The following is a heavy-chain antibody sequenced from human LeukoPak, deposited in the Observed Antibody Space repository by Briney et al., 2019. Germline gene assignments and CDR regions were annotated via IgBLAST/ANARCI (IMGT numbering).Heavy chain of an antibody. Sequence: GASVKVSCKASGYTFTGYYMHWVRQAPGQGLEWMGWIYPNSGGTNYAQKFQGRVTMTRDTSISTAYMELSRLRSDDTAVYYCARDGVLGYCSSTSCHTSYYMDVWGKGTTVTVSS. CDR3: ARDGVLGYCSSTSCHTSYYMDV. J-gene: IGHJ6*03. V-gene: IGHV1-2*02. D-gene: IGHD2-2*02. CDR2: IYPNSGGT. CDR1: GYTFTGYY.